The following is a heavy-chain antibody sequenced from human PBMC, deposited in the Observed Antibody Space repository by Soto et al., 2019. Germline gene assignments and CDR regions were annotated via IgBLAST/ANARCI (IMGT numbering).Heavy chain of an antibody. D-gene: IGHD2-8*02. Sequence: GESLKISCKGSGYSFTSYWISWVRQMPGKGLEWMGRIDPSDSYTNYSPSFQGHVTISADKSISTAYLQWSSLKASDTAMYYCARLVPAPAYYYYGMDVWGQGTTVTVSS. CDR3: ARLVPAPAYYYYGMDV. J-gene: IGHJ6*02. V-gene: IGHV5-10-1*01. CDR2: IDPSDSYT. CDR1: GYSFTSYW.